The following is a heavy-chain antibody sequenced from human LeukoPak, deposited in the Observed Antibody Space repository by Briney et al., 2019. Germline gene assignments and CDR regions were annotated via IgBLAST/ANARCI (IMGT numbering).Heavy chain of an antibody. Sequence: GGSLRLSCAASGFTLSSYAMSWVRQAPGKGLEWVSAISGSGGSTYYVDSVKGRYTISRDNSKNTLYLQINSLRAEDTAVYSCAKDPPLIAVAPFAYWGQGTLVTVSS. CDR2: ISGSGGST. V-gene: IGHV3-23*01. CDR3: AKDPPLIAVAPFAY. D-gene: IGHD6-19*01. CDR1: GFTLSSYA. J-gene: IGHJ4*02.